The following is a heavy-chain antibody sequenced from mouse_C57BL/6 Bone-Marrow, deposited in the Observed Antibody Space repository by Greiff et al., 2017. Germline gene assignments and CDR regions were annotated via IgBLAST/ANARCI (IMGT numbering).Heavy chain of an antibody. V-gene: IGHV1-55*01. J-gene: IGHJ4*01. CDR3: AREGYYVLYYYAMDY. Sequence: QVQLQQPGAELVKPGASVKMSCKASGYTFTSYWITWVKQRPGQGLEWIGDICPGSGSTNYNEKFKSKATLTVDTSSSTAYMQLSSLPSEDTTVYYWAREGYYVLYYYAMDYWGQGTSVTVSS. CDR2: ICPGSGST. D-gene: IGHD2-3*01. CDR1: GYTFTSYW.